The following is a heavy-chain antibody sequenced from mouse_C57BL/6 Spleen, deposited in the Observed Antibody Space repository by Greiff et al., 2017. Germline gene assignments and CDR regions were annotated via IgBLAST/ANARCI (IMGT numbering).Heavy chain of an antibody. Sequence: VQLPESGPELVKPGASVKISCKASGYAFSSSWMNWVKQRPGKGLEWIGRIYPGDGDTNYNGKFKGKATRTADKASRTAYMQLSSLTSEDSAVYFCARDYDGTSRYFDVWGKGTTVTVSS. J-gene: IGHJ1*03. V-gene: IGHV1-82*01. CDR1: GYAFSSSW. CDR3: ARDYDGTSRYFDV. CDR2: IYPGDGDT. D-gene: IGHD1-1*01.